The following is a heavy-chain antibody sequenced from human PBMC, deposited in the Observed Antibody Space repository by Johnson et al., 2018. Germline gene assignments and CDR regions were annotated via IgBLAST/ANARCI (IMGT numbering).Heavy chain of an antibody. Sequence: VQLLESGGGVVQPGRSLRLSCVASGYTFINYGMHWVRQAPGKGLEGVAATTSSDGSKKDYVDSVKGRFTISRDNSKNTVYLQMNSLRVEDTAGYYCAKWSGASPHYYMDVWGKGTTVTVSS. CDR3: AKWSGASPHYYMDV. V-gene: IGHV3-30*18. CDR1: GYTFINYG. J-gene: IGHJ6*03. CDR2: TSSDGSKK. D-gene: IGHD3/OR15-3a*01.